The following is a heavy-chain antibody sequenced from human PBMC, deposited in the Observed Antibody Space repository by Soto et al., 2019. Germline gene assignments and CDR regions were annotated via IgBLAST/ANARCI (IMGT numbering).Heavy chain of an antibody. Sequence: GESLKISCKGSGYSFSNYWIGWVRQMPGKGLEWMGIIYPGDPDSDVRYSPSFQGQVTIPADKSISTAYLQWSSLKASDTAMYYCARPRGYNWNQAFDYWGQGTLVTVSS. J-gene: IGHJ4*02. CDR1: GYSFSNYW. D-gene: IGHD1-20*01. CDR2: IYPGDPDSDV. CDR3: ARPRGYNWNQAFDY. V-gene: IGHV5-51*01.